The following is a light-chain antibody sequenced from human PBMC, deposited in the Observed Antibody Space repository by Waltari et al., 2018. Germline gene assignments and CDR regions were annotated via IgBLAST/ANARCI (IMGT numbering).Light chain of an antibody. CDR1: SSNIGNNY. CDR2: ENS. Sequence: QSVLTQPPSVSAAPGQRVTISCSGGSSNIGNNYVSWYRQFPGTAPKLLIYENSERPSGIPGRSSGPKSRTSATLDITGLQAGDDADYYCGTWDSSLSGAVFGGGTHLTV. J-gene: IGLJ7*01. V-gene: IGLV1-51*02. CDR3: GTWDSSLSGAV.